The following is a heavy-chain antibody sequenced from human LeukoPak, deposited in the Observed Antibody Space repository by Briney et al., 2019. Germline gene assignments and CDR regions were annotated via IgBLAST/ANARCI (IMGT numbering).Heavy chain of an antibody. CDR2: ISSSSSYI. CDR3: AKDGWLAAEYYFDY. CDR1: GFTFSSYS. D-gene: IGHD6-19*01. Sequence: GGSLRLSCAASGFTFSSYSMNWVRQAPGKGLEWVSSISSSSSYIYYADSAKGRFTISRDNSKNTLYLQMNSLRAEDTAVYYCAKDGWLAAEYYFDYWGQGTLVTVSS. J-gene: IGHJ4*02. V-gene: IGHV3-21*01.